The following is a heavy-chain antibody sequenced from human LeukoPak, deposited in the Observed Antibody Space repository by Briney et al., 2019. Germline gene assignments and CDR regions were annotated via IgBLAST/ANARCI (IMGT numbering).Heavy chain of an antibody. CDR2: IIPIFGTA. V-gene: IGHV1-69*13. CDR3: AREIRASSSWPIDY. J-gene: IGHJ4*02. Sequence: GATVKVSCKASGGTFSSYAISWVRQAPGQGLEWMGGIIPIFGTANYAQKFQGRVTITADESTSTVYMELSSLRSEDTAVCYCAREIRASSSWPIDYWGQGTPVTVSS. CDR1: GGTFSSYA. D-gene: IGHD6-13*01.